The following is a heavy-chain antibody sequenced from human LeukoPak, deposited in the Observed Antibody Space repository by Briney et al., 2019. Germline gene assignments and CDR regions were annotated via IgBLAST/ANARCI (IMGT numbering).Heavy chain of an antibody. J-gene: IGHJ5*02. V-gene: IGHV4-38-2*02. D-gene: IGHD1-7*01. CDR2: IYHSGST. CDR1: GYSISSGYY. Sequence: SQTLSLTCTVSGYSISSGYYWGWIRQPPGKGLEWIGSIYHSGSTYYNPSLKSRVTISVDTSKNQFSLKLSSVTAADTAVYYCARDVNWNYGWFDPWGQGTLVTVSS. CDR3: ARDVNWNYGWFDP.